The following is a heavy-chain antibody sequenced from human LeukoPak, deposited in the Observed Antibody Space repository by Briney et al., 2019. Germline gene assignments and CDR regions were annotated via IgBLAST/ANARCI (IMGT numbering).Heavy chain of an antibody. J-gene: IGHJ4*02. D-gene: IGHD3-16*01. CDR1: GGSISSGGYY. CDR2: IYHSGST. Sequence: SETLSLTCTVSGGSISSGGYYWSWIRQPPGKGLEWIGYIYHSGSTYYNPSLKSRVTISVDRSKTQFSLKLSSVTAADTAVYYCASVYYDYVWGSPPRGYFDYWGQGTLFTVSS. CDR3: ASVYYDYVWGSPPRGYFDY. V-gene: IGHV4-30-2*01.